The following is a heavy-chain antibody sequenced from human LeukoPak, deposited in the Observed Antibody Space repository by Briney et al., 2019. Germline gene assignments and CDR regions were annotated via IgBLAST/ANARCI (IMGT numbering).Heavy chain of an antibody. Sequence: SETLSLTCAVYGGSFSGYYWSWIRQPPGKGLEWIGEINHSGSTNYNPSLKSRVTISVDTSKNQFSLKLSSVTAADTAVYYCASRSMVRGDVSGWFDPWGQGTLVTVSS. CDR1: GGSFSGYY. D-gene: IGHD3-10*01. V-gene: IGHV4-34*01. J-gene: IGHJ5*02. CDR2: INHSGST. CDR3: ASRSMVRGDVSGWFDP.